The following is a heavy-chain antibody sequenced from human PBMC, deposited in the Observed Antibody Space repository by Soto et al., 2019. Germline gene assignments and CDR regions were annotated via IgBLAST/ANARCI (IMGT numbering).Heavy chain of an antibody. Sequence: SETLSLTCTVSGGSISSYYWSWIRQPPGKGLEWIGYIYYSGSTNYNPSLKSRVTISVETSKNHFSLKLSSVTAADTAVYYCARDRVQLWLNYYYYYGMDIWGQGTTVTVSS. V-gene: IGHV4-59*01. CDR3: ARDRVQLWLNYYYYYGMDI. D-gene: IGHD5-18*01. J-gene: IGHJ6*02. CDR1: GGSISSYY. CDR2: IYYSGST.